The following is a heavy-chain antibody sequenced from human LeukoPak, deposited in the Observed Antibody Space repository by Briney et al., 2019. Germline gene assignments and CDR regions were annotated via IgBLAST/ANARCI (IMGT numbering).Heavy chain of an antibody. CDR1: GFTFSSYA. CDR2: IYSGGST. CDR3: AKSNGYGLVDI. D-gene: IGHD3-10*01. Sequence: GGSLRLSCAASGFTFSSYAMGWVRQAPGKGLEWVSVIYSGGSTYYADSVKGRFTISRDNSKNTLYLQMNSLRAEDTAVYYCAKSNGYGLVDIWGQGTMVTVSS. V-gene: IGHV3-23*03. J-gene: IGHJ3*02.